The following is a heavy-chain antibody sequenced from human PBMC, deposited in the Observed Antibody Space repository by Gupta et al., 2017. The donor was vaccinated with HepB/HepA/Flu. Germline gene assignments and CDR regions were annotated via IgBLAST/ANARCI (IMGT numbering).Heavy chain of an antibody. V-gene: IGHV3-73*02. CDR3: TFGSYYFQIQDY. J-gene: IGHJ4*02. CDR1: GFTFSGSA. Sequence: EVQLVESGGGLVQPGGSLKLSCAASGFTFSGSAMHWFRQASGKGLEWVGRIRSKANSYATAYAASVKGRFTISRDDSKNTAYLQMNSLKTEDTAVYYCTFGSYYFQIQDYWGQGTLVTVSS. CDR2: IRSKANSYAT. D-gene: IGHD1-26*01.